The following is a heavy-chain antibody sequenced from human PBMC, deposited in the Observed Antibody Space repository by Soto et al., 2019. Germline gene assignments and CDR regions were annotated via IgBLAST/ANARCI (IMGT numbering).Heavy chain of an antibody. CDR2: IRSKANSYAT. CDR1: GFTFSGSA. D-gene: IGHD6-13*01. J-gene: IGHJ4*02. Sequence: RLSCAASGFTFSGSAMHWVRQASGKGLEWVGRIRSKANSYATAYAASVKGRFTISRDDSKNTAYLQMNSLKTEDTAVYYCTRHDPSSIAAAGAFDYWGQGTLVTVSS. CDR3: TRHDPSSIAAAGAFDY. V-gene: IGHV3-73*01.